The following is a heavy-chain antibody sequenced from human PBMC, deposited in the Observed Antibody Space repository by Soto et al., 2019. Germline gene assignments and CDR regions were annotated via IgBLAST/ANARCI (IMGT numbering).Heavy chain of an antibody. D-gene: IGHD2-15*01. V-gene: IGHV3-9*01. Sequence: VQLVESGGGLVQPGRSLRLSCTASAFTFGDFAMHWVRQVPGKGLELVSGINWNGNYIGYADSVKGRFTVSRDNAKNSLYLQMNSLRPEDTALYFCARAPTGGTWPVYFDWWGRGTLVTVSS. J-gene: IGHJ4*02. CDR2: INWNGNYI. CDR3: ARAPTGGTWPVYFDW. CDR1: AFTFGDFA.